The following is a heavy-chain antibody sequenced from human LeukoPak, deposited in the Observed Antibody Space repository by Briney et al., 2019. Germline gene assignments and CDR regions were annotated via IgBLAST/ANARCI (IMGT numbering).Heavy chain of an antibody. CDR3: ASTRWQPQTFDY. CDR1: GFTFSSYS. J-gene: IGHJ4*02. V-gene: IGHV3-21*01. D-gene: IGHD2-15*01. Sequence: GGSLRLSCAASGFTFSSYSMNWVRQAPGRGLEWVSSISSSSSYIYYTDSVKGRFTISRDNAKNSLYLQMNSLRAEDTAVYYCASTRWQPQTFDYWGQGTLVTVSS. CDR2: ISSSSSYI.